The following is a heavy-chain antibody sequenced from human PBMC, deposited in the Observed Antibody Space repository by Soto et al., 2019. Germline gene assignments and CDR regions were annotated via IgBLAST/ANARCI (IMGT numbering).Heavy chain of an antibody. CDR1: GYTFITYG. J-gene: IGHJ4*02. CDR3: ARGPTDYYDNSANYFLAY. V-gene: IGHV1-18*01. CDR2: ISTYNGNT. Sequence: QVQLVQSGAEVKKPGASVKVSCKASGYTFITYGVSWVRQAPGQGLDWLGRISTYNGNTRYAERLQGRVTMTTDTTTNTAYMELRNLRSDDSAVYYCARGPTDYYDNSANYFLAYWGQGTLVTVSS. D-gene: IGHD3-22*01.